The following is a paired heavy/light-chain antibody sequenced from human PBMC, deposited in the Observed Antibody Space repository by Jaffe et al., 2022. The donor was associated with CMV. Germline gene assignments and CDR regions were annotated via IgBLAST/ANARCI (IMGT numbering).Heavy chain of an antibody. CDR2: INWEDEK. D-gene: IGHD6-13*01. J-gene: IGHJ6*02. Sequence: QVTLRESGPALVKPTQTLTLTCSFSGFSLSSTGMCVTWIRQPPGKAPEWLALINWEDEKYYNTSLRTRLTISKDTSKNQVVLRMTNMDPVDTATYYCARIRAYSASWELSYYFYYGMDVWGQGTTVTVSS. V-gene: IGHV2-70*01. CDR1: GFSLSSTGMC. CDR3: ARIRAYSASWELSYYFYYGMDV.
Light chain of an antibody. CDR2: DAS. Sequence: DTQMTQSPSSLSASVGDRVTITCQASQDISNYLNWYQHKPGRAPKLLISDASHLETGVPSRFSGRGSGTEFTFTISSIQPEDTATYYCQQSDNLPLTFGGGTKVEI. CDR1: QDISNY. J-gene: IGKJ4*01. CDR3: QQSDNLPLT. V-gene: IGKV1-33*01.